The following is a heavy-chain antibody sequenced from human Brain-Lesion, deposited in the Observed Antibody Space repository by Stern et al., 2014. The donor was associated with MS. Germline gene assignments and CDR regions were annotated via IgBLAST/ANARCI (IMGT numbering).Heavy chain of an antibody. V-gene: IGHV5-51*03. Sequence: EVQLVESGAEVKKPGESLKISCEASGYLFDDYWIGWVRQMSGRGLELVAIIFPRDSNTRYSPSVQGQVTIQADKSIRTAYLPWCSRRASTPPIYYWARSPATPSGYDRFDYWGQGALVTVSS. CDR1: GYLFDDYW. CDR2: IFPRDSNT. CDR3: ARSPATPSGYDRFDY. J-gene: IGHJ4*02. D-gene: IGHD5-12*01.